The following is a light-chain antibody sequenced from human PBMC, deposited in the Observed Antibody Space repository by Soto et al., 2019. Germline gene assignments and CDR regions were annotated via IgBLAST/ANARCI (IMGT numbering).Light chain of an antibody. CDR1: QSVSSNY. Sequence: EIVLTQSPGTLSLSPGERATLSCRASQSVSSNYLAWYQHRPGQAPRLLIYGASNRAAGFPDRFSGSGSGTDFTLTISRLEPEDFAVYYCQQYGSSPLTFGQGTKVDIK. J-gene: IGKJ1*01. CDR2: GAS. V-gene: IGKV3-20*01. CDR3: QQYGSSPLT.